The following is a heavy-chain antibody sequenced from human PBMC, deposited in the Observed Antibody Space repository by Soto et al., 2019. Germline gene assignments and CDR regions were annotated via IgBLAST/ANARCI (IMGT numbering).Heavy chain of an antibody. V-gene: IGHV5-51*01. D-gene: IGHD6-6*01. J-gene: IGHJ6*02. Sequence: PGESLKISCKGSGDSFTSYRIGWVRQMPGKGLEWMGIIYPGESNTRYSPSFQGQVTISADKSIGTAYLQWSSLKASDTAMYYCARHKYSSSYYYGMDVWGQGTTVTVSS. CDR3: ARHKYSSSYYYGMDV. CDR2: IYPGESNT. CDR1: GDSFTSYR.